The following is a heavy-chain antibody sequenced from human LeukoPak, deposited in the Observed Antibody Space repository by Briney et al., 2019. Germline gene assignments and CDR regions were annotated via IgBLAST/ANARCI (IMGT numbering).Heavy chain of an antibody. D-gene: IGHD6-13*01. CDR3: ARRGGGAAAGSNWFDP. Sequence: SETLSLTCAVYGGSFSGYYWSWIRQPPGKGLEWIGEINHSGCTNYNPSLKSRVTISVDTSKNQFSLKLSSVTAADTAVYYCARRGGGAAAGSNWFDPWGQGTLVTVSS. CDR1: GGSFSGYY. CDR2: INHSGCT. V-gene: IGHV4-34*01. J-gene: IGHJ5*02.